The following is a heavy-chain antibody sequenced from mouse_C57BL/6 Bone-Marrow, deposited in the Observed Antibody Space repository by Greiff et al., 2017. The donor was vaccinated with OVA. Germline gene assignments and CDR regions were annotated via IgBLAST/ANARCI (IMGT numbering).Heavy chain of an antibody. D-gene: IGHD2-4*01. CDR3: ARYDYDSWYFDV. J-gene: IGHJ1*03. CDR2: IYPGSGST. Sequence: QVQLKESGAELVKPGASVKMSCKASGYTFTSYWITWVKQRPGQGLEWIGDIYPGSGSTNYNEKFKSKATLTVDTSSSTAYMQLSSLTSEDSAVYYCARYDYDSWYFDVWGTGTTVTVSS. V-gene: IGHV1-55*01. CDR1: GYTFTSYW.